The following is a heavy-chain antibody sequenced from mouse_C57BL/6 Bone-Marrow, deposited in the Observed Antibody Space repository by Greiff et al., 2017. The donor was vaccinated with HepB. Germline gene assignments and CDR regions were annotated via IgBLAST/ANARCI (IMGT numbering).Heavy chain of an antibody. CDR3: ARTGNDYDWFAY. CDR2: IYPGDGDT. Sequence: QVQLQQSGPELVKPGASVKISCKASGYAFSSSWMNWVKQRPGKGLEWIGRIYPGDGDTNYNGKFKGKVTLTADKSSSTAYMQLSSLTSEDSAVYYCARTGNDYDWFAYWGQGTPVTVSA. D-gene: IGHD2-4*01. V-gene: IGHV1-82*01. J-gene: IGHJ3*01. CDR1: GYAFSSSW.